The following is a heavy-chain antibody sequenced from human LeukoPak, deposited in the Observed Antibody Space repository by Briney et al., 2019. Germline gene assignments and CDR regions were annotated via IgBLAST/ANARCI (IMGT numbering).Heavy chain of an antibody. CDR2: IYYSGST. CDR1: GGSISSYY. Sequence: SETLSLTCTVSGGSISSYYWSWIRQPPGKGLDGIGYIYYSGSTNYNPSLKSRVTISVDTSKNQFSLKLSSVTAADTAVYYCAYYCGGDCFADAFDIWGQGTMVTVSS. J-gene: IGHJ3*02. CDR3: AYYCGGDCFADAFDI. D-gene: IGHD2-21*02. V-gene: IGHV4-59*12.